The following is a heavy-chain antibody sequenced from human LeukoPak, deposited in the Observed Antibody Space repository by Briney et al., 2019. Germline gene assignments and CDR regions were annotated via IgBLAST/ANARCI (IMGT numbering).Heavy chain of an antibody. J-gene: IGHJ3*02. Sequence: SETLSLTCTVSGGSISSYYWSWIRQPPGKGLEWIGYIYYSGSTNYNPSLKSRVTISVDTSKNQFSLKLSSVTAADTAVYYCAREGDTAMVEGAFDIWGQGTMVTVS. CDR1: GGSISSYY. V-gene: IGHV4-59*01. D-gene: IGHD5-18*01. CDR2: IYYSGST. CDR3: AREGDTAMVEGAFDI.